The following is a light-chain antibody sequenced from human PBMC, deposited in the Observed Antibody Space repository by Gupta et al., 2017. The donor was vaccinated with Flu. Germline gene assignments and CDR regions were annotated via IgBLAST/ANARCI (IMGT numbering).Light chain of an antibody. CDR1: ENVRSY. J-gene: IGKJ4*01. Sequence: GDRVTITCRASENVRSYLHWYQQKQGKAPKLLIYAASSLQSGVPPRFSGDGCRKELTLTIDSRQHEDFATYYCQQTYDYCSLTFGRGTTV. CDR3: QQTYDYCSLT. CDR2: AAS. V-gene: IGKV1-39*01.